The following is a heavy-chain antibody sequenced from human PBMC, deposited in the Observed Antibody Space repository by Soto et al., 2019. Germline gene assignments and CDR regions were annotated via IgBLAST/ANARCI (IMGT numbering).Heavy chain of an antibody. CDR3: ARAARPYEPGWFDP. CDR2: IYSGGST. CDR1: GFTVSSNY. Sequence: EVQLVATGGGLIQPGGSLRLSCAASGFTVSSNYMSWVRQAPGKGLEWVSVIYSGGSTYYADSVKGRFTISRDNSKNTLYLQMNSLRAEDTAVYYCARAARPYEPGWFDPWGQGTLVTVSS. J-gene: IGHJ5*02. V-gene: IGHV3-53*02. D-gene: IGHD6-6*01.